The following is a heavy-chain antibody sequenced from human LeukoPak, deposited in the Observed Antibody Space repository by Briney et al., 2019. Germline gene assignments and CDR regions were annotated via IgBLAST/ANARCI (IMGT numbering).Heavy chain of an antibody. Sequence: GASVKVSFKASGGTFSSYAISWVRQAPGQGLEWMGIINPSGGSTSYAQKFQGRVTMTRDTSTSTVYMELSSLRSEDTAVYYCARGNWNDFDYWGQGTLVTVSS. CDR3: ARGNWNDFDY. V-gene: IGHV1-46*01. D-gene: IGHD1-20*01. J-gene: IGHJ4*02. CDR1: GGTFSSYA. CDR2: INPSGGST.